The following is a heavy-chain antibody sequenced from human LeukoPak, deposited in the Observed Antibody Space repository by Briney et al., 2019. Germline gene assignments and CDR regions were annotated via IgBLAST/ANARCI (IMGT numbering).Heavy chain of an antibody. Sequence: GESLKISCRCSGYSFTSYWIGWVRQMPGKGLEWMGIIYPGDSDTRYSPSFQGQVTISVDKSISTAYLQWSSLKASDTAIYYCAKIDRQYCSRSSCYALDYWGQGTQVTVSS. CDR1: GYSFTSYW. D-gene: IGHD2-2*01. CDR3: AKIDRQYCSRSSCYALDY. CDR2: IYPGDSDT. V-gene: IGHV5-51*01. J-gene: IGHJ4*02.